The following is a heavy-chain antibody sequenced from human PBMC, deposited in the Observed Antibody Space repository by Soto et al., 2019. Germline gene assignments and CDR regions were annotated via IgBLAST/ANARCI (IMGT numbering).Heavy chain of an antibody. CDR3: ARGNYDYVWGSYRSGAFDI. D-gene: IGHD3-16*02. Sequence: QVQLVQSGAEVKKPGSSVKVSCKASGGTFSSYAISWVRQAPGQGLEWMGGIIAIFGTANYAQKFQGRVTITADESTSTAYMELSSLRSEDTAVYYCARGNYDYVWGSYRSGAFDIWGQGTMVTVSS. J-gene: IGHJ3*02. V-gene: IGHV1-69*01. CDR1: GGTFSSYA. CDR2: IIAIFGTA.